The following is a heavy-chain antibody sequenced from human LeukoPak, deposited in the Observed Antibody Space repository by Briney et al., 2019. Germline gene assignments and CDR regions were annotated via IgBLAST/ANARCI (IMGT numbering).Heavy chain of an antibody. D-gene: IGHD3-3*01. CDR1: GGTFSSYA. CDR2: IIPILGIA. Sequence: ASVKVSCKASGGTFSSYAISWVRQAPGQGLEWMGRIIPILGIANYAQKFRGRVTITADKSTSTAYMELSSLRSEDTAVYYCAAGRYDFWSGYHYGMDVWGQGTTVTVSS. V-gene: IGHV1-69*04. CDR3: AAGRYDFWSGYHYGMDV. J-gene: IGHJ6*02.